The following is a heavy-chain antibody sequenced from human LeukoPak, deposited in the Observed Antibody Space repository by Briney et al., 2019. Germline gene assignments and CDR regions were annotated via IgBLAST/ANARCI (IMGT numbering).Heavy chain of an antibody. CDR3: ARVYGTVVGAEFDY. V-gene: IGHV3-23*01. CDR1: GFTFSSYA. CDR2: ISGSGGST. D-gene: IGHD1-26*01. J-gene: IGHJ4*02. Sequence: GGSLRLSCAASGFTFSSYAMSWVRQAPGKGLEWVSAISGSGGSTYYADSVKGRFTISRDNAKNSLYLQMNSLRAEDTAVYYCARVYGTVVGAEFDYWGQGTLVTVSS.